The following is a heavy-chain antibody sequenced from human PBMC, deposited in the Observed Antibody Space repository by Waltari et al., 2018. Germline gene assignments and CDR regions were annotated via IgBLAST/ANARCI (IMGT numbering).Heavy chain of an antibody. CDR3: ARDFGVVVAASDY. Sequence: QVQLVQSGAEVKKPGASVKVSCKASGYTFTSYAMHWVRQAPGQRLEWMGWINAGKGNTKYSQKFQGRVTITRDTSASTAYMELSSLRSEDTAVYYCARDFGVVVAASDYWGQGTLVTVSS. V-gene: IGHV1-3*01. CDR1: GYTFTSYA. J-gene: IGHJ4*02. D-gene: IGHD2-15*01. CDR2: INAGKGNT.